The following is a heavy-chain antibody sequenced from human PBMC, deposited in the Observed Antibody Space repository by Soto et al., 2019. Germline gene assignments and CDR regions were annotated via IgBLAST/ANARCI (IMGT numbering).Heavy chain of an antibody. V-gene: IGHV4-4*02. CDR2: IHHSGPT. Sequence: QVQLQESGPGLVEPSGNLSLTCKVAGDSISGSEWWSWVRQPPGKGLEWIAEIHHSGPTNYNPSHKSRVTITVDTSNNQFSLRLSSVTAADTAVYYCARGGITTVRNYYFDHWGQGTLVTVSS. J-gene: IGHJ4*02. D-gene: IGHD1-20*01. CDR3: ARGGITTVRNYYFDH. CDR1: GDSISGSEW.